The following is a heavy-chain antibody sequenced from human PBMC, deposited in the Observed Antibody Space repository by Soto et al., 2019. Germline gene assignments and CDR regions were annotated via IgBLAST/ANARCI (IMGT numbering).Heavy chain of an antibody. D-gene: IGHD6-6*01. J-gene: IGHJ4*02. CDR3: AREYSSSSGMDS. Sequence: PSETLSLTCTVSGGSIRSNYWTWIRQSPGKGLEWIGYIYNSGSTNYNPSLKSRVTISVDTSKNQFSLKLSSVTAADTAVYYCAREYSSSSGMDSWGRGTLVTVSS. CDR1: GGSIRSNY. V-gene: IGHV4-59*01. CDR2: IYNSGST.